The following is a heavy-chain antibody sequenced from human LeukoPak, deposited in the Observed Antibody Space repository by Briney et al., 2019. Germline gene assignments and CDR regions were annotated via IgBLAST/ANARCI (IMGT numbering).Heavy chain of an antibody. Sequence: GGALRLSCAASTSMFSSYAMTWVRQAPGKGLQWISTITGSGSRIYYADSVKGRFTLSRDNSKNTLHLQMNSLGAEDTAVYYCAGGEGAAGIYDAFDFWGQGTLVTVSS. V-gene: IGHV3-23*01. J-gene: IGHJ3*01. CDR2: ITGSGSRI. CDR1: TSMFSSYA. CDR3: AGGEGAAGIYDAFDF. D-gene: IGHD6-13*01.